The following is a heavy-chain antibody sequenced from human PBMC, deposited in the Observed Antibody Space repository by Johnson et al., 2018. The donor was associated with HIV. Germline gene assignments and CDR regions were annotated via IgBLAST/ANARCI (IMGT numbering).Heavy chain of an antibody. CDR3: ARGRIYGAFAFDI. Sequence: QVQLVESGGGLVQPGGSLRLSCAASGFTVSSNYMSWVRQAPGKGLEWVSYISSSGSTIYYADSVKGRFTISRDNARNSLFLQMNSLRAEDTAVYYCARGRIYGAFAFDIWGQGTMVTVSS. V-gene: IGHV3-11*04. CDR1: GFTVSSNY. J-gene: IGHJ3*02. CDR2: ISSSGSTI. D-gene: IGHD3-10*01.